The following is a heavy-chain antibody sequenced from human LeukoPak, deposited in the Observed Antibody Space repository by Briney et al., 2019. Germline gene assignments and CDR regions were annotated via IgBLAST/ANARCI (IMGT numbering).Heavy chain of an antibody. J-gene: IGHJ4*02. CDR1: GFTFSSYS. Sequence: GGSLRLSCAASGFTFSSYSMNWVRQAPGKGLEWVSYISSSSSTIYYADSVKGRFTISRDNAKNSLYLQMNSLRAEDTAVFYCARASRLRGYTGYDSDYWGQGTLVTVSS. V-gene: IGHV3-48*01. CDR3: ARASRLRGYTGYDSDY. CDR2: ISSSSSTI. D-gene: IGHD5-12*01.